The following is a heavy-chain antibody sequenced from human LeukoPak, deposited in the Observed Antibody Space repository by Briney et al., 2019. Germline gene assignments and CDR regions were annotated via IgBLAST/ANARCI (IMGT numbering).Heavy chain of an antibody. V-gene: IGHV6-1*01. J-gene: IGHJ4*02. CDR2: TYYRSKWYN. CDR1: GDSVSSINGA. D-gene: IGHD6-19*01. CDR3: AGDVGTSGWYTFDY. Sequence: SQTLSLTCAISGDSVSSINGAWNWIRQSPSRGLEWLGRTYYRSKWYNDYAVSMRGRITINPDTSKNQFSLQLNPVTPEDTAVYYCAGDVGTSGWYTFDYWGQGTLVSVSS.